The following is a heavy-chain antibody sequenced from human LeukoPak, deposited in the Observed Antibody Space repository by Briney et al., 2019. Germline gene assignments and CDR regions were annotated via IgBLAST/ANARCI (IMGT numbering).Heavy chain of an antibody. CDR1: GFTFSSYA. V-gene: IGHV3-23*01. D-gene: IGHD1-7*01. Sequence: GGSLRLSCAASGFTFSSYAMSWVRQAPGKGLEWVSAISGSGGSTYYADSVKGRFTISRDNSKNTLFLQMNSLRAEDTAVYYCAKRRGLELLYYYYMDVWGKGTTVTVSS. CDR2: ISGSGGST. CDR3: AKRRGLELLYYYYMDV. J-gene: IGHJ6*03.